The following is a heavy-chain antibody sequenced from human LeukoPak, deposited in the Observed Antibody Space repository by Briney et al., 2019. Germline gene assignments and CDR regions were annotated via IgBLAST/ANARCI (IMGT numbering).Heavy chain of an antibody. J-gene: IGHJ4*02. CDR2: ILSDGSTK. V-gene: IGHV3-33*08. Sequence: GGSLRLSCTASGIAFNQYSMHWVRQAPGKGLEWVAFILSDGSTKYYEDSVKGRFSISRDNSNKTLYLQMNSLRAEDTAVYYCARGSSGSPGPFDYWGQGTLVTVSS. CDR3: ARGSSGSPGPFDY. CDR1: GIAFNQYS. D-gene: IGHD1-26*01.